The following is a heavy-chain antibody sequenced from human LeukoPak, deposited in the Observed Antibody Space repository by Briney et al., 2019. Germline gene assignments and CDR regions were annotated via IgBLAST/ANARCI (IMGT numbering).Heavy chain of an antibody. V-gene: IGHV1-46*01. CDR2: INPSGGST. J-gene: IGHJ5*02. Sequence: ASVKVSCKASGYTFTSYYIHWVRQAPGQGLEWMGIINPSGGSTSYAQNFQGRVTMTRDTSTSTVYMELSSLRSEDTAVYYGARGTNTVVTPGAWFDPWGQGALVTVSS. CDR3: ARGTNTVVTPGAWFDP. D-gene: IGHD4-23*01. CDR1: GYTFTSYY.